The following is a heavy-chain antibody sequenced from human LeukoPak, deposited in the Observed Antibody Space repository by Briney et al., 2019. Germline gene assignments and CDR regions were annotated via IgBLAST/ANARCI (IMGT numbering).Heavy chain of an antibody. CDR1: SGSISNYY. V-gene: IGHV4-59*01. J-gene: IGHJ4*02. CDR2: IYYSGST. CDR3: ASRKLGNDY. D-gene: IGHD7-27*01. Sequence: SETLSLTCTVSSGSISNYYWSWIRQPPGKGLEWIGYIYYSGSTNYNPSLKSRVTISVDTSKNQFSLKLSSVTAADTAVYYCASRKLGNDYWGQGTLVTVSS.